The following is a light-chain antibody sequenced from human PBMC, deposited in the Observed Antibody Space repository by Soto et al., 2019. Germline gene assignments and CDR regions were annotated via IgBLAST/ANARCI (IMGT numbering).Light chain of an antibody. CDR2: AAA. J-gene: IGKJ4*01. V-gene: IGKV1-12*01. Sequence: DIQMTQSPSSVSASVGDRVTITCRASQDISRRLAWYQQKPGKAPKVLIYAAATLKSGVPSRFSGGGSGTAFTITISSLHPEDFAPYYCHQANILLPLTFGGGTKVEIK. CDR1: QDISRR. CDR3: HQANILLPLT.